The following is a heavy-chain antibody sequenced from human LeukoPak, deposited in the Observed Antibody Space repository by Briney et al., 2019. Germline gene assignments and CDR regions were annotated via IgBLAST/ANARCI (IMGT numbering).Heavy chain of an antibody. V-gene: IGHV3-48*03. D-gene: IGHD3-16*02. J-gene: IGHJ1*01. CDR1: GFTFSSYE. Sequence: GGSLRLSCAASGFTFSSYEMNWVRQAPGKGLEWVSYISSSGNTICYADSVKGRFTISRDNAKNSLYLQMNSLRAEDTAVYYCAKDYDYVWGSYSWYFQHWGQGTLVTVSS. CDR2: ISSSGNTI. CDR3: AKDYDYVWGSYSWYFQH.